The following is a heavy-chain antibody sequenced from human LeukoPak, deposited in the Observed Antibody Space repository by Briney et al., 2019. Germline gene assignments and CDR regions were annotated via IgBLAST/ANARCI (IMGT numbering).Heavy chain of an antibody. V-gene: IGHV3-48*03. Sequence: PGGSLRLSCAASGFTFSSYEMNWVRQAPGKGLEWVSYISSSGSTIYYADSVKGRFTISRDNAKNSLYLQMNSLRAEDTAVYYCARALYSGYDLWYWGQGTLVTVSS. CDR1: GFTFSSYE. CDR3: ARALYSGYDLWY. CDR2: ISSSGSTI. J-gene: IGHJ4*02. D-gene: IGHD5-12*01.